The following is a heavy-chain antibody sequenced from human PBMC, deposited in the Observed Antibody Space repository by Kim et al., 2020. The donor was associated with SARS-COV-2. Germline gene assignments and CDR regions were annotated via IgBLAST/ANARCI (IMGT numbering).Heavy chain of an antibody. V-gene: IGHV3-53*01. J-gene: IGHJ6*02. CDR1: GFTVSSNY. CDR2: IYSGGST. Sequence: GGSLRLSCAASGFTVSSNYMSWVRQAPGKGLEWVSVIYSGGSTYYADSVKGRFTISRDNSKNTLYLQMNSLSAEDTAVYYCARGGQQLVRSYYYYGMDVWGQGTTVTVSS. CDR3: ARGGQQLVRSYYYYGMDV. D-gene: IGHD6-13*01.